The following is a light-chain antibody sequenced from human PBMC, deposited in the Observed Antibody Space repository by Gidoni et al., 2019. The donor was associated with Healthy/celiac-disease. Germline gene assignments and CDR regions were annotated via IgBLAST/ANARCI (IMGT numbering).Light chain of an antibody. V-gene: IGKV1-39*01. CDR2: AAS. CDR1: QSISSY. J-gene: IGKJ2*01. Sequence: DIQMHPSPSSLSASVGDRVPITCRASQSISSYLSWYQQKPGKAPKLLIDAASNLQSGVPASISGRGCGKDFTITISSLRRELDATDYCEQSYSTLYTFGQGTKLEIK. CDR3: EQSYSTLYT.